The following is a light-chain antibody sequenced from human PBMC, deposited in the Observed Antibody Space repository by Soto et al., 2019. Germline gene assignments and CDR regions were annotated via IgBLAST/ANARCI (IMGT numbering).Light chain of an antibody. J-gene: IGKJ1*01. CDR2: DAS. V-gene: IGKV3-11*01. CDR3: QHYKGYSEA. CDR1: QSVSSY. Sequence: EIVLTISPSALSLSTGEGANLACRASQSVSSYLAWYQQKPGQAPRLLIYDASNRATGIPARFSGSGSGTEFTLPICSLQSDDFAPYYCQHYKGYSEAFAEGTKVDIK.